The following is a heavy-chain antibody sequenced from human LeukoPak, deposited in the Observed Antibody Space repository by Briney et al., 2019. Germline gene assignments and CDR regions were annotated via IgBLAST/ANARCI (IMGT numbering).Heavy chain of an antibody. CDR1: GFAFSSSA. CDR3: AKGGGWFYYFDF. V-gene: IGHV3-23*01. CDR2: ISASGGST. D-gene: IGHD6-19*01. J-gene: IGHJ4*02. Sequence: GGSLRLSCAASGFAFSSSAMSWVRQVPGKGLEWVSGISASGGSTYYADSVRGRFTISRDNSKKSLFLQMNSLRAEDTAFYYCAKGGGWFYYFDFWGQGSLVTVSS.